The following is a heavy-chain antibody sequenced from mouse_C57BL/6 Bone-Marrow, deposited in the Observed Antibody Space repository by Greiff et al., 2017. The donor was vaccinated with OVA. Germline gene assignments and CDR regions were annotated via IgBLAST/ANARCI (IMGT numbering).Heavy chain of an antibody. V-gene: IGHV5-6*01. CDR2: ISSGGSYT. CDR3: ARPVYYGYDGFDY. D-gene: IGHD2-2*01. CDR1: GFTFSSYG. Sequence: EVQLVESGGDLVKPGGSLKLSCAASGFTFSSYGMSWVRQTPDKRLEWVATISSGGSYTYYPDSVKGRFTISRDNAKNTLYLQMSSLKSEDTAMYYCARPVYYGYDGFDYWGQGTTLTVSS. J-gene: IGHJ2*01.